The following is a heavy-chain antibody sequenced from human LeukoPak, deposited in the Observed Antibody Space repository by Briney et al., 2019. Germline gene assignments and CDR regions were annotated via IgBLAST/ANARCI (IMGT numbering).Heavy chain of an antibody. J-gene: IGHJ4*02. CDR1: GYTFTSYG. CDR3: ARDHANYYDSSGRSYYFDY. Sequence: ASVKVSCKASGYTFTSYGISWVRQAPGQGLEWMGGIIPIFGTANYAQKFQGRVTITADESTSTAYMELSSLRSEDTAVYYCARDHANYYDSSGRSYYFDYWGQGTLVTVSS. CDR2: IIPIFGTA. V-gene: IGHV1-69*13. D-gene: IGHD3-22*01.